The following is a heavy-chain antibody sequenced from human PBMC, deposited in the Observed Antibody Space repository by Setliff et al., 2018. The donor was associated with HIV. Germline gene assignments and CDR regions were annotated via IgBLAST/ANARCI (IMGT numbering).Heavy chain of an antibody. CDR2: IYQSGNT. J-gene: IGHJ4*02. CDR3: ARLTTTYYYDSSAYYHPV. CDR1: GSSNDYY. Sequence: GSSNDYYWNWIRQPPGKGLEWIGSIYQSGNTNYNSSLESRLTISVDTAKNQFSLKLSSVTAADTAVFYCARLTTTYYYDSSAYYHPVWGQGTLVTVSS. D-gene: IGHD3-22*01. V-gene: IGHV4-34*01.